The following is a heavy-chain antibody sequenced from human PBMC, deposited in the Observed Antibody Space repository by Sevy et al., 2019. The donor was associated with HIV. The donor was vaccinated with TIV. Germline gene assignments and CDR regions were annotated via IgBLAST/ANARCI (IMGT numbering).Heavy chain of an antibody. CDR1: GFGFQDYA. CDR3: AKDINRGCDSINCYTYYYYYYGFDV. CDR2: ISWNRGAI. Sequence: GGSLRLSCAASGFGFQDYAMHWVRQRPGKGLEWVAGISWNRGAIDYAHSVKGRLTISRDNAKNSLYLQMNSLRAEDTALYFCAKDINRGCDSINCYTYYYYYYGFDVWGQGTTVTVSS. D-gene: IGHD3-16*02. V-gene: IGHV3-9*01. J-gene: IGHJ6*02.